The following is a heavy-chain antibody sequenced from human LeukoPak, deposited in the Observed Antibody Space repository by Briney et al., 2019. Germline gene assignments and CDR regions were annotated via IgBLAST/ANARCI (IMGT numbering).Heavy chain of an antibody. Sequence: GGSLRLSCAASGFTFSNSAMTWVRRAPGKGLEWVSLISGTGGSTYYADSVKGRFSISRDNSKNTLYLQMNSLRAEDTAVYYCAKERPNIAARPVDCWGQGTLVTVSS. J-gene: IGHJ4*02. CDR2: ISGTGGST. D-gene: IGHD6-6*01. CDR3: AKERPNIAARPVDC. CDR1: GFTFSNSA. V-gene: IGHV3-23*01.